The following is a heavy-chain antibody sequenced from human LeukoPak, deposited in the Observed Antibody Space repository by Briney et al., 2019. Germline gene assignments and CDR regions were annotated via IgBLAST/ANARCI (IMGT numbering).Heavy chain of an antibody. Sequence: ASVKVSCKASGYTFTSYGISWVRQAPGQGLEWMGWISAYNGNTNYAQKLQGRVTMTTDTSTSTAYMELSSLRSEDPAVYYCARSTMGATDFDYWGQGTLVTVSS. CDR3: ARSTMGATDFDY. CDR2: ISAYNGNT. V-gene: IGHV1-18*01. D-gene: IGHD1-26*01. CDR1: GYTFTSYG. J-gene: IGHJ4*02.